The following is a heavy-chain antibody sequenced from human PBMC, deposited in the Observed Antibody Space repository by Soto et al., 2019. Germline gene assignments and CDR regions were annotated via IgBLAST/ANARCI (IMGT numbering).Heavy chain of an antibody. D-gene: IGHD3-9*01. J-gene: IGHJ5*02. CDR2: IIPILGIA. CDR3: ARCPYDILTGSNWFDP. CDR1: GGTFSSYT. Sequence: QVQLVQSGAEVKKPGSSVKVSCKASGGTFSSYTISWVRRAPGHGLEGMGRIIPILGIANYAQKFQCRVTITADKSTSTAYMELSSLRSEDTAVYYCARCPYDILTGSNWFDPWGQGTLVTVSS. V-gene: IGHV1-69*02.